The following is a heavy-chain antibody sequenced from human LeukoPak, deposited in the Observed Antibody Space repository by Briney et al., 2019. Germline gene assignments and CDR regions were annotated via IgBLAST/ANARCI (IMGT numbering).Heavy chain of an antibody. D-gene: IGHD3-3*01. V-gene: IGHV3-9*01. CDR3: AKAPYYDFWSGYLGY. Sequence: GGSLRLSCAASGFTFDDYVMHWVRQAPGKGLEWVSGISWNSGSIGYADSVKGRFTISRDNAKNSLYLQMNSLRAEDTALYYCAKAPYYDFWSGYLGYWGQGTLVTVSS. CDR2: ISWNSGSI. J-gene: IGHJ4*02. CDR1: GFTFDDYV.